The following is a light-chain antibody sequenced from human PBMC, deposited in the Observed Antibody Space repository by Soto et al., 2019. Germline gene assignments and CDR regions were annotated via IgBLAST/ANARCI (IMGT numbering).Light chain of an antibody. CDR3: SSYAGSNIYV. CDR1: SSDVGGYNY. J-gene: IGLJ1*01. V-gene: IGLV2-8*01. CDR2: EVS. Sequence: QTVVTQPPSASGSPGQSVTISCTGTSSDVGGYNYVSWYQQHPGKAPKLIIYEVSKRPSGVPDRFSGSKSGNTASLTVSGLQAEDETDYYCSSYAGSNIYVFGTGTKVTVL.